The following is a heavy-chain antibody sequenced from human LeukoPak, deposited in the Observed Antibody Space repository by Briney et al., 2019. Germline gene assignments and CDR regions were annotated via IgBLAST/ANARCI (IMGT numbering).Heavy chain of an antibody. V-gene: IGHV4-59*11. CDR2: IYYSGTT. D-gene: IGHD3-22*01. Sequence: SETLSLTCTVSGGSISSHYWSWIRQPPGKGLEWIGYIYYSGTTNYNPSLKSRVTISVDTSKNQFSLKLSSVTAADTAVYYCARAYYYDSSGYYYDYWGQGTLVTVSS. CDR1: GGSISSHY. CDR3: ARAYYYDSSGYYYDY. J-gene: IGHJ4*02.